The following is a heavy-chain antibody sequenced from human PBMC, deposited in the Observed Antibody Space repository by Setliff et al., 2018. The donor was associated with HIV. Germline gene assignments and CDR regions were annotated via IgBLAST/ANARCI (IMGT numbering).Heavy chain of an antibody. CDR2: IYPGDSDI. J-gene: IGHJ4*02. Sequence: PGESLKISCEASGYRFTNNWIGWVRQMPGKGLEWMGIIYPGDSDIRYSPSFQGQVTISADKAISTAYLQWSSLKASDTGMYYCARAGRGGGSYWTFDYWGQGTLVTVSS. D-gene: IGHD1-26*01. CDR1: GYRFTNNW. V-gene: IGHV5-51*01. CDR3: ARAGRGGGSYWTFDY.